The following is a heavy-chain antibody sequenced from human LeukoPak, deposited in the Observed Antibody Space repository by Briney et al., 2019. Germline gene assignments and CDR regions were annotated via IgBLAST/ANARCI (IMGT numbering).Heavy chain of an antibody. Sequence: PSETLSLPCTVSGGSISSYYWIWIRQPPGKGLVWIGYIYYNGSTNYNPSLKSRVTISVDTSKKQFSLKLSSVTAAHTAVYYCARETLDSSGWYENWFDPWGQGTLVTVSS. CDR1: GGSISSYY. V-gene: IGHV4-59*13. D-gene: IGHD6-19*01. J-gene: IGHJ5*02. CDR2: IYYNGST. CDR3: ARETLDSSGWYENWFDP.